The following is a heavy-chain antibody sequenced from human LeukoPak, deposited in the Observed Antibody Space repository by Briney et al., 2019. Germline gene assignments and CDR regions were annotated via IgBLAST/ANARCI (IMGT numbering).Heavy chain of an antibody. V-gene: IGHV5-51*01. D-gene: IGHD1-26*01. CDR1: GYSFTSYW. CDR2: IYPSDSDT. J-gene: IGHJ6*03. Sequence: GESRKISCKGSGYSFTSYWIGWVRQMPGKGLEWMGIIYPSDSDTRYSPSFQGQVTISADKSISTAYLQWSSLKASDTAMYYCARRSSGSYSVGGYYYYMDVWGKGTTVTVS. CDR3: ARRSSGSYSVGGYYYYMDV.